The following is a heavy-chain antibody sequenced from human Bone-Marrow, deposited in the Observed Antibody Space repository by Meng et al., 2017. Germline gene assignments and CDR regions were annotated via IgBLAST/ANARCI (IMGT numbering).Heavy chain of an antibody. CDR3: ARDQVVPAAMQDDAFEI. CDR2: INPNSGGT. V-gene: IGHV1-2*06. CDR1: GYTFTGYY. Sequence: ASVKVSCKASGYTFTGYYMHWVRQAPGQGLEWMGRINPNSGGTNYAQKLQGRVTMTRDTSISTAYMELSRLRSDDTAVYYCARDQVVPAAMQDDAFEIWGQGTTVTGSS. D-gene: IGHD2-2*01. J-gene: IGHJ3*02.